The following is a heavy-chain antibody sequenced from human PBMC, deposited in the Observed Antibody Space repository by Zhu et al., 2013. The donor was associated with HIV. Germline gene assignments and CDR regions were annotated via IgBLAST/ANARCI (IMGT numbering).Heavy chain of an antibody. CDR2: IIPIFGTA. V-gene: IGHV1-69*01. Sequence: QVQLVQSGAEVKKPGSSVKVSCKASGGTFSSYAISWVRQAPGQGLEWMGGIIPIFGTANYAQKFQGRVTITADESTSTAYMELSSLRSEDTAVYYCARSRGRNIVVVPAAPHWFDPWGQGTLVTVSS. CDR1: GGTFSSYA. CDR3: ARSRGRNIVVVPAAPHWFDP. D-gene: IGHD2-2*01. J-gene: IGHJ5*02.